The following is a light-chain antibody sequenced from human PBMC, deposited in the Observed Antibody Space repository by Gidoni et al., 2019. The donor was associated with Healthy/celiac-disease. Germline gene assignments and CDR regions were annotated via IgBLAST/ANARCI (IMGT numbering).Light chain of an antibody. V-gene: IGLV2-14*01. Sequence: QSALTQPASASGSPGQPITISCTGTSSDVGGYNYVSWYQQHPGKAPKLMIYEVSNRPSGVSNRFSGSKSGNTASLTISGLQAEDEADYYCSSYPSSSTLVVFGGGTKLTVL. CDR1: SSDVGGYNY. CDR3: SSYPSSSTLVV. CDR2: EVS. J-gene: IGLJ2*01.